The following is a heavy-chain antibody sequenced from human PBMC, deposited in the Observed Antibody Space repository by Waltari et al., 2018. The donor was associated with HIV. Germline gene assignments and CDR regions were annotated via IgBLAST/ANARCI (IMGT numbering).Heavy chain of an antibody. V-gene: IGHV4-34*01. CDR3: ARRALWLRPVYYFDY. J-gene: IGHJ4*02. D-gene: IGHD5-12*01. CDR2: INHRRNT. CDR1: GAPFDGYY. Sequence: QVQLQQWGAGLLKPSETLSLTCAVYGAPFDGYYWSWIRQPPGKRLEWMGEINHRRNTNYNPSLKSRLTMSVDASKNQFSLNLNSVTAADTGVYYCARRALWLRPVYYFDYWGQGALVTVSS.